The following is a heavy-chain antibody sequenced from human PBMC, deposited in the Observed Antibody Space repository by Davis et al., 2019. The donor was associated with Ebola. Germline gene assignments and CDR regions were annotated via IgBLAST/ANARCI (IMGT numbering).Heavy chain of an antibody. CDR2: INPSGGST. Sequence: LVKVSCKASGYTFTSYYMHWVRQAPGQGLEWMGIINPSGGSTSYAQKFQGRVSITGDTSASTAYMELTGLRSEDTAVYYCARDYGDYGSYFDYWGQGTLVTVSS. D-gene: IGHD4-17*01. CDR1: GYTFTSYY. CDR3: ARDYGDYGSYFDY. J-gene: IGHJ4*02. V-gene: IGHV1-46*01.